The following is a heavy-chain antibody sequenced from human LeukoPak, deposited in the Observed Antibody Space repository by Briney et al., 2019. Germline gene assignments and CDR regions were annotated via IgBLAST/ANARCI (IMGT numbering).Heavy chain of an antibody. J-gene: IGHJ4*02. D-gene: IGHD1-26*01. CDR1: GFTFSSYS. Sequence: PGGSLRLSCAASGFTFSSYSMNWVRQAPGKGLEWVSYISSSSSTIYYADSVKGRFTISRDNAKNTLYLQMNGLRAEDTAVYYCAKEGFGNYYSAYFDYWGQGTLVTVSS. V-gene: IGHV3-48*01. CDR2: ISSSSSTI. CDR3: AKEGFGNYYSAYFDY.